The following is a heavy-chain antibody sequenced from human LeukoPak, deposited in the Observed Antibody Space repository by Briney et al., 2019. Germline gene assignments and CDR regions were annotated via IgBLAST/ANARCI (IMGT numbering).Heavy chain of an antibody. J-gene: IGHJ1*01. D-gene: IGHD3-16*01. CDR2: ISGSGGRT. Sequence: GGSLRLSCAASGFTFSSYAMNWVRQAPGKGLEWVAMISGSGGRTYYADSVKGRFTISRDNSKNTLYLQMNSLKAEDTAVYYCAKANTGGGSNNLGYFHHWVQGTLVTVSS. CDR3: AKANTGGGSNNLGYFHH. CDR1: GFTFSSYA. V-gene: IGHV3-23*01.